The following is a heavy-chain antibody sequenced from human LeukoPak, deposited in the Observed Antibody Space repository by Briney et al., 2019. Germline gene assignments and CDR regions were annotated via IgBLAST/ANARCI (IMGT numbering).Heavy chain of an antibody. J-gene: IGHJ4*02. Sequence: PSETLSLTCTVSGGSISSYYWSWIRQPPGKGLEWIGYIYYSGSTNYNPSLKSRVTISVDTSKNQFSLKLSSVTAGDTAVYYCARGDSGYDLNDYWGQGTLVTVSS. CDR2: IYYSGST. CDR3: ARGDSGYDLNDY. CDR1: GGSISSYY. V-gene: IGHV4-59*01. D-gene: IGHD5-12*01.